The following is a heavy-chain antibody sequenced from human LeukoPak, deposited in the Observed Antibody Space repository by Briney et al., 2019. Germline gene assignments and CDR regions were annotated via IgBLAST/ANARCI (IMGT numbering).Heavy chain of an antibody. CDR3: ARDRNYYGSGKDAFDI. CDR1: GFTVSSNY. CDR2: TYSGGST. V-gene: IGHV3-53*01. J-gene: IGHJ3*02. Sequence: SGGSLRLSCAASGFTVSSNYMSWVRQAPGKGLEWVSVTYSGGSTYYADSVKGRFTISRDNSKNTLYLQMNSLRAEDTAVYYCARDRNYYGSGKDAFDIWGQGTMVTVSS. D-gene: IGHD3-10*01.